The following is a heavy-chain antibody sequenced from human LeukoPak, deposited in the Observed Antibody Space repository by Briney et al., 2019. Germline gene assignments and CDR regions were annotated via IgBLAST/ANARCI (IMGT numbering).Heavy chain of an antibody. Sequence: KPGESLKISCKGSGYSFASYWIGWVRQMPGKGLEWMGIIYPGDSDTKYSPSFQGQVTISADKSISTAYLQWSSLKASDTAMYYCARSGDFWSGYYNYYFDYWGQGTLVTVPS. D-gene: IGHD3-3*01. CDR1: GYSFASYW. V-gene: IGHV5-51*03. CDR3: ARSGDFWSGYYNYYFDY. CDR2: IYPGDSDT. J-gene: IGHJ4*02.